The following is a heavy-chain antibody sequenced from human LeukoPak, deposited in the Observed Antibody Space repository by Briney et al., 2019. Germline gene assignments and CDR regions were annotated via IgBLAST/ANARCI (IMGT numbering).Heavy chain of an antibody. J-gene: IGHJ3*02. CDR3: ARSSNWNADAFDI. V-gene: IGHV1-18*03. D-gene: IGHD1-1*01. CDR2: ISTYNGNT. Sequence: ASVKVPCKASGYTFTSYGISWVRQAPGQGLEWLGWISTYNGNTHYAQKLQGRVTMTTDTSTTTAYMELSSLRSEDMAVYYCARSSNWNADAFDIWGQGTMVTVSS. CDR1: GYTFTSYG.